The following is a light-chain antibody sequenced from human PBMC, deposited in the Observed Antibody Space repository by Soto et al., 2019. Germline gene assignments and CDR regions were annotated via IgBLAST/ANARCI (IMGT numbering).Light chain of an antibody. CDR3: GTWDSSLRRV. Sequence: QSVLTQPPSVSADPGQTVTISCTGSSSNIGNNYVSWYQQLPGTAPKLLIYDNNKRPSGIPDRFSGSKSGTSATLGITGLQTGSEADYYCGTWDSSLRRVFGGGTKLTVL. CDR1: SSNIGNNY. J-gene: IGLJ2*01. V-gene: IGLV1-51*01. CDR2: DNN.